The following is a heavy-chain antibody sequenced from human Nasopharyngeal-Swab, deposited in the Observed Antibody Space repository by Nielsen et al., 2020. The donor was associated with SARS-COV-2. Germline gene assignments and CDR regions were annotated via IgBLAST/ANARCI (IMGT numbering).Heavy chain of an antibody. D-gene: IGHD3-10*01. CDR2: IYPGDSDT. V-gene: IGHV5-51*01. J-gene: IGHJ6*02. CDR3: ARTMVQGVISYYYYGMDV. Sequence: WIRQPPGKGLEWMGIIYPGDSDTRYSPSFQGQVTISADKSISTAYLQWSSLKASDTARYYCARTMVQGVISYYYYGMDVWGQGTTVTVSS.